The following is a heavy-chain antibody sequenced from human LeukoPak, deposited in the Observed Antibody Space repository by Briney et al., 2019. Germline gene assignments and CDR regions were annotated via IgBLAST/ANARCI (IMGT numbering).Heavy chain of an antibody. CDR3: ARFLAHGFGVAGRNWFDP. V-gene: IGHV4-59*01. CDR2: IYYSGST. J-gene: IGHJ5*02. Sequence: SETLSLTCAVYGGSFSGYYWSWIRQPPGKGLEWIGYIYYSGSTNYNPSLKSRVTISVDTSKNQFSLKLSSVTAADTAVYYCARFLAHGFGVAGRNWFDPWGQGTLVTVSS. D-gene: IGHD6-19*01. CDR1: GGSFSGYY.